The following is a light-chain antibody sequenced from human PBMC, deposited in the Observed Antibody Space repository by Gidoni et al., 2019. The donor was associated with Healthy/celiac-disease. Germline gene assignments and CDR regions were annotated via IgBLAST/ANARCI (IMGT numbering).Light chain of an antibody. V-gene: IGKV4-1*01. CDR2: WAS. CDR3: QQYYSTVFT. J-gene: IGKJ3*01. CDR1: QSVLYSSNNKNY. Sequence: DIVMTQSPDSLAVSLGERATINCKSSQSVLYSSNNKNYLAWYQQKPGQPPKLLIYWASTRESGVPDRFSGSGSGTDFTLTISSLQAEDVAVYYCQQYYSTVFTFGLGPKWISN.